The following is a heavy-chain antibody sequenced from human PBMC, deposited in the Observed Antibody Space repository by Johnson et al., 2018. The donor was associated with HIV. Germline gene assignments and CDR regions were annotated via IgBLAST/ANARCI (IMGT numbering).Heavy chain of an antibody. CDR1: GFTFSHYK. D-gene: IGHD6-13*01. CDR3: AKVAVATAAGGVALDI. CDR2: ISGGST. V-gene: IGHV3-69-1*01. J-gene: IGHJ3*02. Sequence: VQLVESGGGLVQPGGSLRLSCSASGFTFSHYKMNWVRQAPGKGLEWVSSISGGSTYYADSVKGRFTISRDNAKNSLILQMNSLRDEDTAVYYCAKVAVATAAGGVALDIWGPGTMVTVS.